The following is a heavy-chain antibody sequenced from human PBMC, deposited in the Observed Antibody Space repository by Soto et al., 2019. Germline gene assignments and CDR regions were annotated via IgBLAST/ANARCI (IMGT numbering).Heavy chain of an antibody. J-gene: IGHJ4*02. D-gene: IGHD4-17*01. CDR2: IIPIFGTA. CDR3: ARYIQTGDYVGGYYFDY. Sequence: QVQLVQSGAKVKKPGSSVKVSCKASGGTFSSYAISWVRQAPGQGLEWMGGIIPIFGTANYAQKFQGRVTITADESTSTAYMELSSLRSEDTAVYYCARYIQTGDYVGGYYFDYWGQGTLVTVSS. V-gene: IGHV1-69*01. CDR1: GGTFSSYA.